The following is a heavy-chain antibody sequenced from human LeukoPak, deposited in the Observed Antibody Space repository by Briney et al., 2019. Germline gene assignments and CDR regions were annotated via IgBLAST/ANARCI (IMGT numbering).Heavy chain of an antibody. V-gene: IGHV4-39*01. CDR1: GFTFSSNY. CDR2: IYYSGST. CDR3: ARLGRYDFWSGYPLTFDY. D-gene: IGHD3-3*01. J-gene: IGHJ4*02. Sequence: LRLSCAASGFTFSSNYMSWVRQAPWKGLEWIGSIYYSGSTYYNPSLKSRVTISVDTSKNQFSLKLSSVTAADTAVYYCARLGRYDFWSGYPLTFDYWGQGTLVTASS.